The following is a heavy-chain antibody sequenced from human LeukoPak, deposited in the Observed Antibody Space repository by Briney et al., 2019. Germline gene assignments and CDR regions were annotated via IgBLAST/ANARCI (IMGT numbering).Heavy chain of an antibody. Sequence: GGSLRLSCAASGITFSSYAMSWVRLAPGKGLEWVSGIGTTGTSTYYADSVKGRFTISRDNSRNTLYLQMNSLRVGDTAVYYCAKSTVRMAAAGDFDYWGQGTLATVSS. CDR3: AKSTVRMAAAGDFDY. J-gene: IGHJ4*02. V-gene: IGHV3-23*01. D-gene: IGHD6-13*01. CDR1: GITFSSYA. CDR2: IGTTGTST.